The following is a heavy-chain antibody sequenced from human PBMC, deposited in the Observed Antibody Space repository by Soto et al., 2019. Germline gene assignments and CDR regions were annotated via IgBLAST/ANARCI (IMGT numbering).Heavy chain of an antibody. D-gene: IGHD4-17*01. CDR1: GGTFSSYT. J-gene: IGHJ4*02. V-gene: IGHV1-69*02. CDR2: IIPILGIA. CDR3: ASLVYGDYETVIDY. Sequence: QVQLVQSGAEVKKPGSSVKVSCKASGGTFSSYTISWVRQAPGQGLEWMGRIIPILGIANHAQKFQGRVTITADKSTSTAYMELSSLRSEDTAVYYCASLVYGDYETVIDYWGQGTLVTVSS.